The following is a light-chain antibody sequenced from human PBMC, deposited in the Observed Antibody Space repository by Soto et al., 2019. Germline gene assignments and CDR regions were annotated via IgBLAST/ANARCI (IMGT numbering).Light chain of an antibody. V-gene: IGLV2-14*03. CDR1: SSDVGGYSY. J-gene: IGLJ2*01. Sequence: QSVLTQPASVSGSPGQSITISCTGTSSDVGGYSYVSWYQQHPGKAPKLMIYDVSNRPSGVSNRFSGSKSGNTASLTISGLQAEDEADYYCSLYRSSSTLGVFGGGTKVTVL. CDR2: DVS. CDR3: SLYRSSSTLGV.